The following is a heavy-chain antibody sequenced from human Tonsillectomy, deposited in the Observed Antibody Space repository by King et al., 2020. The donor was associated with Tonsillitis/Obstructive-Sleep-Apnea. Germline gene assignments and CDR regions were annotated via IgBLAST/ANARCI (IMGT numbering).Heavy chain of an antibody. CDR2: IKSKTDGGTT. CDR1: GFTFSNAW. CDR3: TTVEVRGPADYYYYGMDV. Sequence: VQLVESGGGLVKPGGSLRLSCAASGFTFSNAWMNWVRQAPGKGLEWVGRIKSKTDGGTTDYAAPVKGRFTISRDDSKNTLYLQMNSLKTEDTAVYDCTTVEVRGPADYYYYGMDVWGQGTTVTVSS. V-gene: IGHV3-15*07. J-gene: IGHJ6*02. D-gene: IGHD3-10*01.